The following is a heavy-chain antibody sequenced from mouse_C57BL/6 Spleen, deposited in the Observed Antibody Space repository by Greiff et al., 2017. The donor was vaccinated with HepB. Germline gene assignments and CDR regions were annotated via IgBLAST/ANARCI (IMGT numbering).Heavy chain of an antibody. CDR1: GYAFSSYW. V-gene: IGHV1-80*01. CDR2: IYPGDGDT. Sequence: VKVVESGAELVKPGASVKISCKASGYAFSSYWMNWVKQRPGKGLEWIGQIYPGDGDTNYNGKFKGKATLTADKSSSTAYMQLSSLTSEDSAVYFCARPTTGYDYFFDYWGQGTTLTVSS. CDR3: ARPTTGYDYFFDY. J-gene: IGHJ2*01. D-gene: IGHD2-4*01.